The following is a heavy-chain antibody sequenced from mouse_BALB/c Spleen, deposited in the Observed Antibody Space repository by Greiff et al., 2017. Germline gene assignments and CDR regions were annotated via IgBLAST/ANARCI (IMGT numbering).Heavy chain of an antibody. CDR2: IWAGGST. Sequence: QVQLKESGPGLVAPSQSLSITCTVSGFSLTSYGVHWVRQPPGKGLEWLGVIWAGGSTNYNSALMSRLSISKDNSKSQVFLKMNSLQTDDTAMYYCAREGDDYDGWGYAMDYWGQGTSVTVSS. J-gene: IGHJ4*01. CDR3: AREGDDYDGWGYAMDY. CDR1: GFSLTSYG. D-gene: IGHD2-4*01. V-gene: IGHV2-9*02.